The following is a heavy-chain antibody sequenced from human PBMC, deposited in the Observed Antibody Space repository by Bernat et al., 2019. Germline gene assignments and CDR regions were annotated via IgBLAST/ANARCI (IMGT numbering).Heavy chain of an antibody. V-gene: IGHV3-15*01. J-gene: IGHJ4*02. CDR2: IKSNNDGGTT. Sequence: EVQLVESGGGLVKPGGSLRLSCAASGFTFSGAWMSWVRQAPGKGLEWVGRIKSNNDGGTTDYAAPVKGRFTISRDDSKNTLYLQMNSLKSEDTAVYYCTWDYAGNRGQGTLVTVSS. CDR1: GFTFSGAW. D-gene: IGHD4-23*01. CDR3: TWDYAGN.